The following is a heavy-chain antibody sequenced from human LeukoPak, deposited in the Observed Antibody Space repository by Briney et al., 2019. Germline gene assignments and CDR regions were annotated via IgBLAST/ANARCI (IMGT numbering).Heavy chain of an antibody. V-gene: IGHV3-23*01. CDR1: GFTFSSYA. Sequence: LAGGSLRLSCAASGFTFSSYAMSWVRQAPGKGLEWVSVISGSGGSTYYADSVKGRFTISRDNSKNTLYLQMNSLRAEDTAVYYCAKVGRFSSSWYDYFDYWGQGTLVTVSS. D-gene: IGHD6-13*01. J-gene: IGHJ4*02. CDR2: ISGSGGST. CDR3: AKVGRFSSSWYDYFDY.